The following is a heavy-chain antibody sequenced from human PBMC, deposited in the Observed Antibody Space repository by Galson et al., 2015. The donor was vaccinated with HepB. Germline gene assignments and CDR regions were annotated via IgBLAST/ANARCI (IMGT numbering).Heavy chain of an antibody. D-gene: IGHD1-26*01. J-gene: IGHJ4*02. V-gene: IGHV1-3*01. CDR3: ARKRSGSYFPFDY. CDR1: GYTFTSYA. Sequence: SVKVSCKASGYTFTSYAMHWVRQAPGQRLEWMGWINAGNGNTKYSQKFQGRVTITRDTSASTAYMELSSLRSEDTAVYYCARKRSGSYFPFDYWGQGTLVTVSS. CDR2: INAGNGNT.